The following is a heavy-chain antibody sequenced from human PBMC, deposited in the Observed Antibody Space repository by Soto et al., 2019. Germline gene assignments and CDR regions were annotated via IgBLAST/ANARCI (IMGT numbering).Heavy chain of an antibody. J-gene: IGHJ4*02. V-gene: IGHV1-69*01. CDR3: ARDGGRHSGGIEY. D-gene: IGHD1-26*01. CDR2: SIPIFGTA. CDR1: GGTFSSYS. Sequence: QVQLVQSGAEVKKPGSSVKVSCKASGGTFSSYSINWVRQAPGQGLEWMGESIPIFGTANYAQKFQGRGTITADESSSTAAMELSSLRSEETAVYYGARDGGRHSGGIEYWGQGTLFPVSS.